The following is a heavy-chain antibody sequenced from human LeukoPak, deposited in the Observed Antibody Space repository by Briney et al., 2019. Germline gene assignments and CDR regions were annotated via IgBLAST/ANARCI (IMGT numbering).Heavy chain of an antibody. CDR2: ISGSGVAT. V-gene: IGHV3-23*01. D-gene: IGHD3-22*01. J-gene: IGHJ4*02. Sequence: GGSLRLSCAASGFTFSSYAMSWVRQAPGKGLEWVSAISGSGVATYYANSVKGRFTISRDNSKNTVYLQMSSLRAEDTAMYYCAKHSHDGSAPYYEVQLDYWGQGTLVTVSS. CDR1: GFTFSSYA. CDR3: AKHSHDGSAPYYEVQLDY.